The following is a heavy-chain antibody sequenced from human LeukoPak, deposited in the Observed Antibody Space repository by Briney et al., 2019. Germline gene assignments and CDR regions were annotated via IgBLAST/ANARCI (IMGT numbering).Heavy chain of an antibody. CDR1: GFTFSSYN. CDR3: CGTTVTTRDY. D-gene: IGHD4-17*01. V-gene: IGHV3-21*04. J-gene: IGHJ4*02. Sequence: PGGSLRLSCEASGFTFSSYNMNWVRQAPGKRLEWVSSITSSSSYVFYADSVKGRFTISRDNAKNSLYLQMNSLRAEDTAVYYCCGTTVTTRDYWGQGTLVTVSS. CDR2: ITSSSSYV.